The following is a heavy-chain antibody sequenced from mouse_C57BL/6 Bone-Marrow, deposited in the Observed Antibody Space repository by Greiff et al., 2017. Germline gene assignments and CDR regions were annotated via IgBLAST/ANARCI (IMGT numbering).Heavy chain of an antibody. D-gene: IGHD4-1*01. Sequence: EVKLMESGAELVKPGASVKLSCTASGFNIKDYYMHWVKQRTEQGLEWIGRIDPEDGETKYAPKFQGKATITADTSSNTAYLQLSSLTSEDTAVYYCARKWGLGPYAMDYWGQGTSVTVSS. CDR1: GFNIKDYY. V-gene: IGHV14-2*01. J-gene: IGHJ4*01. CDR3: ARKWGLGPYAMDY. CDR2: IDPEDGET.